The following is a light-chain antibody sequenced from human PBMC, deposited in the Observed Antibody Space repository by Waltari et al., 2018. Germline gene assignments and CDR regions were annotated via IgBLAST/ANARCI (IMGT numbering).Light chain of an antibody. CDR3: SSYTSRGTLV. CDR2: EVY. V-gene: IGLV2-14*01. Sequence: QSALTQPASVSASPGQSITISCTGTSSAVGGYNFFSWYQQDPGNAPTLIIYEVYNRPSGVSNRFSGSKSGNRASLTISGLQTEDEADYYCSSYTSRGTLVFGGGTKLTVL. CDR1: SSAVGGYNF. J-gene: IGLJ2*01.